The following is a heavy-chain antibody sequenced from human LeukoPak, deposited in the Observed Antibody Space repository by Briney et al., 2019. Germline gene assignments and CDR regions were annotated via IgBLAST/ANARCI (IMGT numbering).Heavy chain of an antibody. CDR2: IYRGGST. V-gene: IGHV3-53*01. D-gene: IGHD5-12*01. J-gene: IGHJ4*02. CDR3: ARPSGYELSFDY. Sequence: PGGSLRLSCAASGFTVSSNDMSWVRQAPGKGLEWGSVIYRGGSTYYADYVTGRFTISTDHSNNTLYLQMHSLTAEDTAVYYCARPSGYELSFDYSGQGTLVTASS. CDR1: GFTVSSND.